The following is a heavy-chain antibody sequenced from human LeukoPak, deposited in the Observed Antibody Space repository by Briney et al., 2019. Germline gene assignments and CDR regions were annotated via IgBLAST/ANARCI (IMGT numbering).Heavy chain of an antibody. J-gene: IGHJ4*02. CDR2: INHSGST. Sequence: SETLSLTCAVYGGSFSGHYWSWIRQPPGKGLEWIGEINHSGSTNYNPSLKSRVTISVDTSKNQFSLKLSSVTAADTAVYYCAREMGDDFYYFDYWGQGTLVTVSS. D-gene: IGHD1-26*01. CDR1: GGSFSGHY. CDR3: AREMGDDFYYFDY. V-gene: IGHV4-34*01.